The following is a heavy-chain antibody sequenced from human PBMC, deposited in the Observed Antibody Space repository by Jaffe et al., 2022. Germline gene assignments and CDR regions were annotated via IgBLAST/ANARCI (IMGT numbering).Heavy chain of an antibody. CDR2: IYYSGST. CDR1: GGSISSSSYY. CDR3: ALITVTRSFDY. D-gene: IGHD4-17*01. Sequence: QLQLQESGPGLVKPSETLSLTCTVSGGSISSSSYYWGWIRQPPGKGLEWIGSIYYSGSTYYNPSLKSRVTISVDTSKNQFSLKLSSVTAADTAVYYCALITVTRSFDYWGQGTLVTVSS. V-gene: IGHV4-39*01. J-gene: IGHJ4*02.